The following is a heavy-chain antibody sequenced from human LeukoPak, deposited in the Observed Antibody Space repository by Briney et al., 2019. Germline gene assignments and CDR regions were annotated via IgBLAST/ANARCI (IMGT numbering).Heavy chain of an antibody. Sequence: ASVKVSCKASGYTFTSYYMHWVRQAPGQGLEWMGIINPSGGSTSYAQKFQGRVTMTRDTSTSTVYMELSSLRSEDTAVYYCARTMTSEPAALYYFDYWGQGTLVTVSS. CDR2: INPSGGST. D-gene: IGHD2-2*01. V-gene: IGHV1-46*01. CDR3: ARTMTSEPAALYYFDY. CDR1: GYTFTSYY. J-gene: IGHJ4*02.